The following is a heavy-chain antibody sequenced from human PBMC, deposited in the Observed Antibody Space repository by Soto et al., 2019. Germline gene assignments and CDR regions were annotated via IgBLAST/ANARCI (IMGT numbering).Heavy chain of an antibody. V-gene: IGHV3-30*04. CDR3: ARQGGSSGIWYCDS. J-gene: IGHJ4*02. Sequence: QVQLVESGGGVVQPGRSLRLSCAASGFTFSGYAMHWVRQAPGKGLEWVAATSYDENYKYYADSVKGRFTISRDNSKNPLFLQMNSLRSEDTAVYYCARQGGSSGIWYCDSWGQGSLVTVSS. D-gene: IGHD6-6*01. CDR1: GFTFSGYA. CDR2: TSYDENYK.